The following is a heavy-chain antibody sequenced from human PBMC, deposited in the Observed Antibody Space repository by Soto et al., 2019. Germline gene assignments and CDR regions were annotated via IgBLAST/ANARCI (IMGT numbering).Heavy chain of an antibody. CDR3: AGGNYNWNEEYYFDY. J-gene: IGHJ4*02. D-gene: IGHD1-20*01. V-gene: IGHV4-31*03. Sequence: SETLSLTCTVSGGSISSGGYYWSWIRQHPGKGLEWIGYIYYSGSTYYNPSLKSRVTISVDTSKNQFSLKLSSVTAADTAVYYCAGGNYNWNEEYYFDYWGQGTLVTVSS. CDR1: GGSISSGGYY. CDR2: IYYSGST.